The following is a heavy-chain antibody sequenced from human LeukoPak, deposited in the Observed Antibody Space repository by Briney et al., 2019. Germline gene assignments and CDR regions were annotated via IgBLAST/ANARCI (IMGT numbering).Heavy chain of an antibody. V-gene: IGHV1-8*01. Sequence: ASVKVSCKASGYTFTTYEINWVRQATGQGLEWMGWMNPNSGNTVYARKFRGRVTLTADKSTRTAYMELSSLRSEDTAVYYCARDNDSRDPPHFDYWGQGTLVTVSS. CDR2: MNPNSGNT. J-gene: IGHJ4*02. CDR1: GYTFTTYE. CDR3: ARDNDSRDPPHFDY. D-gene: IGHD3-16*01.